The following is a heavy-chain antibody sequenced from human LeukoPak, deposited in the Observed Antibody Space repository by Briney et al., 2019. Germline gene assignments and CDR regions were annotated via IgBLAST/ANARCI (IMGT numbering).Heavy chain of an antibody. CDR2: IHHGGIT. Sequence: SETLSLTCSISGYSISSGYFWGWIRQPPGEGLEWIGNIHHGGITYYNPSLKSRAPLSLAPSKNRHSLKLTSVAAADTALYHCARVHYYDASDYSTSNWFDPWGQGTLVTVSS. CDR1: GYSISSGYF. J-gene: IGHJ5*02. CDR3: ARVHYYDASDYSTSNWFDP. V-gene: IGHV4-38-2*02. D-gene: IGHD3-22*01.